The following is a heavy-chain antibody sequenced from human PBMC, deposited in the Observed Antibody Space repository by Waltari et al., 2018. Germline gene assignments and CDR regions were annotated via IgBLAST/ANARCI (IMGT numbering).Heavy chain of an antibody. V-gene: IGHV4-39*01. J-gene: IGHJ4*02. D-gene: IGHD3-22*01. CDR2: VVYTGTT. CDR1: GGSVTSRTYY. CDR3: ARQRYYNDRSGPRGWRLDY. Sequence: QPQLQESGPGLVKPSETLSLTCIVTGGSVTSRTYYWAWIRQPTGKGLEWTGSVVYTGTTYPNPSLESRVTISADTSSDQFSLNLSSVSAADTAVYYCARQRYYNDRSGPRGWRLDYWGQGALVAVSS.